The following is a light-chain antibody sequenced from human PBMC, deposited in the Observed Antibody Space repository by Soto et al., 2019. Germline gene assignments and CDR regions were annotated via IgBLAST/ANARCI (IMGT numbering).Light chain of an antibody. CDR3: QQYNNWPRT. Sequence: EIVLTQSPATLSVSPGERATLSCRAGQSVSNNLAWYQQKPGQAPRLLIYGASTRATGIPARFSGSGSGTEFTLTISSLQSEDFAVYYCQQYNNWPRTFGQGTKVAIK. V-gene: IGKV3-15*01. J-gene: IGKJ1*01. CDR2: GAS. CDR1: QSVSNN.